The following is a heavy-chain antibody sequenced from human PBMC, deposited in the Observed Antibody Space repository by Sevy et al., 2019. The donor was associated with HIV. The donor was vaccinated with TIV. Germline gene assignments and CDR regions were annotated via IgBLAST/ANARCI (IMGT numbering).Heavy chain of an antibody. CDR2: IYYSGST. CDR1: GGSISSYY. D-gene: IGHD6-13*01. CDR3: ARDRLKAAAGTGGDYYYYYGMDV. Sequence: SETLSLTCTVSGGSISSYYWSWIRQPPGKGLEWIGYIYYSGSTNYNPSLKSRVTISVDTSKNQFSLKLSSVTAAVTAVYYCARDRLKAAAGTGGDYYYYYGMDVWGQGTTVTVSS. J-gene: IGHJ6*02. V-gene: IGHV4-59*01.